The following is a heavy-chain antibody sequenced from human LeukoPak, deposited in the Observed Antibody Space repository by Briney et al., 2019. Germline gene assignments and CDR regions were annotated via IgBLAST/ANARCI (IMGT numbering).Heavy chain of an antibody. J-gene: IGHJ4*02. V-gene: IGHV4-4*07. CDR3: ARDGDYYDSSGSFDS. D-gene: IGHD3-22*01. CDR1: GGSISSYY. Sequence: SETLSLTCTVSGGSISSYYWSWIRQPPGKGLEWIGRFYTSESTDYNPSLKSRVTMSVDTSKNQSSLKLISVTAADTAVYYCARDGDYYDSSGSFDSWGQGTLVTVSS. CDR2: FYTSEST.